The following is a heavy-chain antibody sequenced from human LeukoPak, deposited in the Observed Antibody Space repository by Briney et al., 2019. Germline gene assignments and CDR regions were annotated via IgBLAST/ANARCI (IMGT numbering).Heavy chain of an antibody. Sequence: SETLSLTCTVSGGSISSYYWSWIRQPPGKGLEWIGYIYYSGSTNYNPSLKSRVTISVDTSKNQFSLKLSSVTAADTAVYYCARGRGATYRSSMDVWGQGTTVTVSS. CDR1: GGSISSYY. V-gene: IGHV4-59*01. CDR2: IYYSGST. CDR3: ARGRGATYRSSMDV. J-gene: IGHJ6*02. D-gene: IGHD2-2*01.